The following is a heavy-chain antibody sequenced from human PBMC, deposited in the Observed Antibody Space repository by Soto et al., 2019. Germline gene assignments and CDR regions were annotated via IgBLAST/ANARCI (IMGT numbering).Heavy chain of an antibody. CDR3: ARRVDYGSGRGYYYYYYYMDV. CDR2: INHSGST. V-gene: IGHV4-34*01. Sequence: SETLSLTCAVYGGSFSGYYWSWIRQPPGKGLEWIGEINHSGSTNYNPSLKSRVTISVDTSKNQFSLKLSSVTAADTAVYYCARRVDYGSGRGYYYYYYYMDVWGKGTTVTVSS. D-gene: IGHD3-10*01. J-gene: IGHJ6*03. CDR1: GGSFSGYY.